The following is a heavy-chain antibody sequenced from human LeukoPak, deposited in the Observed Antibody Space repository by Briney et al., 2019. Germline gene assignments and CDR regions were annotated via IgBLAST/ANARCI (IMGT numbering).Heavy chain of an antibody. D-gene: IGHD2/OR15-2a*01. CDR3: ARIVNRLAYGMDV. CDR2: IRYDGTNK. Sequence: GGSLRLSCAASGFTFSNYGMHWVRQAPGKGLEWVAFIRYDGTNKYSADSVKGRFTISRDNSKNTLYLQMNSLRAEDTAVYYCARIVNRLAYGMDVWGQGTTVTVSS. J-gene: IGHJ6*02. CDR1: GFTFSNYG. V-gene: IGHV3-30*02.